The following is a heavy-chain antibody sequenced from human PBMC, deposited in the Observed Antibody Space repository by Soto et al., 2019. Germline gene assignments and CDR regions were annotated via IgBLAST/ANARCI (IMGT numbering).Heavy chain of an antibody. CDR2: ISYDGSNK. D-gene: IGHD3-22*01. Sequence: GGCLRLSXGAYGFTFSSYAIHWVRQDPGKGLEWVAVISYDGSNKYYADSVKGRFTISRDNSKNTLYLQMNSLRAEDTAVYYCARGSYYYDSSGYFDYWGQGTLVTVSS. CDR3: ARGSYYYDSSGYFDY. CDR1: GFTFSSYA. J-gene: IGHJ4*02. V-gene: IGHV3-30-3*01.